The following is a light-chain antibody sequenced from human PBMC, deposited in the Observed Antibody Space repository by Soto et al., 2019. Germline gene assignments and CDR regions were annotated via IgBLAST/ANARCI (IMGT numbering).Light chain of an antibody. CDR1: QSISSW. CDR3: QQDNSYPS. Sequence: DIQMTQSPSTLSASVGDRVTITCRASQSISSWLAWYQQKPGKAPKLLIYDASSLESGVPSRFSGSGSGTEFTLTISSLQPDDFATYYCQQDNSYPSCGQGTKLESK. CDR2: DAS. J-gene: IGKJ2*01. V-gene: IGKV1-5*01.